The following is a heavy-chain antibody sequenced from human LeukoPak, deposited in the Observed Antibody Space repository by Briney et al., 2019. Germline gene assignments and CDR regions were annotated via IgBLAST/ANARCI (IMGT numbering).Heavy chain of an antibody. V-gene: IGHV1-69*13. CDR1: GGTFSSYA. CDR3: ARGHYYYGSGSYEPLYLYFDY. J-gene: IGHJ4*02. D-gene: IGHD3-10*01. CDR2: IIPIFGTT. Sequence: ASVKVSRKASGGTFSSYAFSWVRQAPGQGLEWMGGIIPIFGTTNYAQRFQGRVTITADESTSTAYMELSSLRSEDTAVYYCARGHYYYGSGSYEPLYLYFDYWGQGTLVTVSS.